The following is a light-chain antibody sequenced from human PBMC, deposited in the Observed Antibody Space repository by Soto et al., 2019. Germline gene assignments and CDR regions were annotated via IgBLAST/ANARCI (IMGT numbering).Light chain of an antibody. J-gene: IGLJ2*01. V-gene: IGLV1-44*01. CDR3: AAWDGSLNHIL. Sequence: QSVLTQPPSASGTPGQGVAISCSGSSSNMGSNTVNWYQHLPGTAPKLLIYNDNHRPSGVPDRFFGSKSGTSASLAITGRQSEDEADYYCAAWDGSLNHILFGGGTKLTVL. CDR2: NDN. CDR1: SSNMGSNT.